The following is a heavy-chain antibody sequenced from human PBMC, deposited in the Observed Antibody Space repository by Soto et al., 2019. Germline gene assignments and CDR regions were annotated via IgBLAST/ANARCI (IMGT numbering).Heavy chain of an antibody. J-gene: IGHJ6*02. D-gene: IGHD5-18*01. Sequence: GGSLRLSCAASGFTFSSYAMHWVRQAPGKGPEWVAVISYDGSNKYYADSVKGRFTISRDNSKNTLYLQMNSLRAEDTAVYYCASIQLADDYYYYGMGVWGQGTTVTVSS. CDR1: GFTFSSYA. CDR3: ASIQLADDYYYYGMGV. CDR2: ISYDGSNK. V-gene: IGHV3-30-3*01.